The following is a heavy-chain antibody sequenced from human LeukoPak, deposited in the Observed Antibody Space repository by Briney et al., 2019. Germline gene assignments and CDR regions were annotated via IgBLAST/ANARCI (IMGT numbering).Heavy chain of an antibody. CDR3: ARAPLNVDTAMVREGDWFDP. Sequence: SVKVSCKASGGTFSSYAISWVRQAPGQGLEWMGGIIPIFGTANYAQKFQGRVTITADESTSTAYMELSSLRSEDTAVYYCARAPLNVDTAMVREGDWFDPWGQGTLVTVSS. J-gene: IGHJ5*02. D-gene: IGHD5-18*01. V-gene: IGHV1-69*13. CDR1: GGTFSSYA. CDR2: IIPIFGTA.